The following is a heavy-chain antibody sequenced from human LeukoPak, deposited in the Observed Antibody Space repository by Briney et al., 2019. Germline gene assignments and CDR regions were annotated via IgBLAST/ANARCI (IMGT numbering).Heavy chain of an antibody. CDR1: GYSFTSYW. CDR2: IYPGDSDT. D-gene: IGHD5-18*01. J-gene: IGHJ6*02. V-gene: IGHV5-51*01. CDR3: ARRGGDTAMGPYYGMDV. Sequence: GESLKISCKGSGYSFTSYWIGWVRQMPGKGLEWMGIIYPGDSDTRYSPSFQGQVTISADKSISTAYLQWSSLKASDTAMYYCARRGGDTAMGPYYGMDVWGQGTTVTVSS.